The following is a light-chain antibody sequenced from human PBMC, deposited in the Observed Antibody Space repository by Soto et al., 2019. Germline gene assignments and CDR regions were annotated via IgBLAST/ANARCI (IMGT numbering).Light chain of an antibody. J-gene: IGKJ2*01. CDR2: DAS. Sequence: EVVLTQSPATLSLSPGERATLSCRASYSVSTYLAWYQQKPGQAPRLLIYDASNRATGIPARFRGGGSGTDFTLTISSLEPEDFAVYYCQQRSNWPPMYTFGQGTKLEIK. V-gene: IGKV3-11*01. CDR1: YSVSTY. CDR3: QQRSNWPPMYT.